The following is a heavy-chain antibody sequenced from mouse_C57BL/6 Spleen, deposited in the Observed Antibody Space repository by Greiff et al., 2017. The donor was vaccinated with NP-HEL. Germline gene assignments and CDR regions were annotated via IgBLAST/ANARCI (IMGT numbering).Heavy chain of an antibody. D-gene: IGHD1-1*01. CDR1: GYSFTGYY. J-gene: IGHJ1*03. V-gene: IGHV1-42*01. CDR3: ARSGIYYYGSSPYWYFDV. CDR2: INPSTGGT. Sequence: EVHLVESGPELVKPGASVKISCKASGYSFTGYYMNWVKQSPEKSLEWIGEINPSTGGTTYNQKFKAKATLTVDKSSSTAYMQLKSLTSEDSAVYYCARSGIYYYGSSPYWYFDVWGTGTTVTVSS.